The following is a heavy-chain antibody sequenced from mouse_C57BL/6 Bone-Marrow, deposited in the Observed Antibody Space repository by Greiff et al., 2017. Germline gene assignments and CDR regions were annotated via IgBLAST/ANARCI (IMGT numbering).Heavy chain of an antibody. D-gene: IGHD3-1*01. CDR2: ISSGGDYI. Sequence: EVQWVESGEGLVKPGGSLKLSCAASGFTFSSYAMSWVRQTPEKRLEWVAYISSGGDYIYYADTVKGRFTISRDNARNTLYLQMSSLKSEDTAMYYCTIRRGLYAMDYWGQGTSVTVSS. V-gene: IGHV5S21*01. CDR1: GFTFSSYA. J-gene: IGHJ4*01. CDR3: TIRRGLYAMDY.